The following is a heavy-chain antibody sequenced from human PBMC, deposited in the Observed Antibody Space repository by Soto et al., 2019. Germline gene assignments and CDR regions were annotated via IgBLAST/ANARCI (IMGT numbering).Heavy chain of an antibody. CDR1: GFTFSTYS. CDR3: TRSAYTAFDL. J-gene: IGHJ3*01. CDR2: IGTGGRTI. D-gene: IGHD2-21*01. Sequence: EVQLVESGGGLVQPGGSLSLSCAASGFTFSTYSMYWVRQAPGKGLEWVSYIGTGGRTIYDADSVKGRFTISRDNARNSLLLQLSSLRAEDTALYYCTRSAYTAFDLWGQGTMVTVSS. V-gene: IGHV3-48*01.